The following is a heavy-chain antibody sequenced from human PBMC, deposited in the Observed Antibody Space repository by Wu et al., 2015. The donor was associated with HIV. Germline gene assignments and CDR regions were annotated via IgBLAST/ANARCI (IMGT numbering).Heavy chain of an antibody. D-gene: IGHD6-13*01. CDR2: IIPIFGTA. J-gene: IGHJ4*02. V-gene: IGHV1-69*18. CDR3: ARAHYSSWYNLVDY. Sequence: QVQLVQSGAEVKKPGASVKVSCKTSGNTFSNYYMQWVRQAPGQGLEWMGRIIPIFGTANYAQKFQGRVTITADESTSTAYMELSSLRSEDTAVYYCARAHYSSWYNLVDYWGQGTLVTVSS. CDR1: GNTFSNYY.